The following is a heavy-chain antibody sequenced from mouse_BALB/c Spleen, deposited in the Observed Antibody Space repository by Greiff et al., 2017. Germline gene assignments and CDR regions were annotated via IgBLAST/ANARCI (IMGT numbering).Heavy chain of an antibody. Sequence: DVKLVESGPGLVKPSQSLSLTCTVTGYSITSDYAWNWIRQFPGNKLEWMGYISYSGSTSYNPSLKSRISITRDTSKNQFFLQLNSVTTEDTATYYCASYGNSFAYWGQGTLVTVSA. CDR1: GYSITSDYA. CDR2: ISYSGST. V-gene: IGHV3-2*02. D-gene: IGHD2-1*01. J-gene: IGHJ3*01. CDR3: ASYGNSFAY.